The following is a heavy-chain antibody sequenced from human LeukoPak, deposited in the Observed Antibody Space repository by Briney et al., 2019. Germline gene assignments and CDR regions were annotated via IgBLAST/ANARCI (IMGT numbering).Heavy chain of an antibody. D-gene: IGHD2-2*01. CDR3: ARDAGHQLSRRNYYAMDV. CDR1: GVSISSSSYY. Sequence: KPSETLSLTCTVSGVSISSSSYYWGWIRQPPGKGLEWIGSIYYGGSTYYNSSLKSRVTISVDTSKNQFSLRVSSVTAADTAVYYCARDAGHQLSRRNYYAMDVWGQGTTVTVSS. CDR2: IYYGGST. J-gene: IGHJ6*02. V-gene: IGHV4-39*07.